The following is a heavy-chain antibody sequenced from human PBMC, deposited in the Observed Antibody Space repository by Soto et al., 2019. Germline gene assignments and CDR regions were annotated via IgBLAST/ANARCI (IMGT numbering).Heavy chain of an antibody. CDR1: GYTFTNFG. CDR2: ISAYNGNT. J-gene: IGHJ4*02. Sequence: QVQLVQSGAEVKKPGASVKVSCKASGYTFTNFGISWVRQAPGQGLGWMRWISAYNGNTNHAQNFRGRGTMTTDTSTSTAYMAPKSLRSDDTAVYYGARGGTRVDYWGQGTLVTVSS. CDR3: ARGGTRVDY. D-gene: IGHD3-16*01. V-gene: IGHV1-18*01.